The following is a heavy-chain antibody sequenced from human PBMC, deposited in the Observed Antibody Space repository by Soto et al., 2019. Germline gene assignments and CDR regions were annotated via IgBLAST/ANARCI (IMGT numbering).Heavy chain of an antibody. J-gene: IGHJ5*02. D-gene: IGHD6-6*01. V-gene: IGHV4-39*01. Sequence: QLQLQESGPGLAKPSETLSLTCTVSGGSISSSSYYWGWIRQPPGKGLEWIGSIYYSGSTYYNPSLKSRVTISGDTSKNQFSLKLSSVTAADTAVYYCASQTDGIAARLDHNWFDPWGQGTLVTVSS. CDR2: IYYSGST. CDR1: GGSISSSSYY. CDR3: ASQTDGIAARLDHNWFDP.